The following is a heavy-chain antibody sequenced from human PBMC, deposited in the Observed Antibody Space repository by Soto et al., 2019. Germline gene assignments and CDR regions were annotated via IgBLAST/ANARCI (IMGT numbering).Heavy chain of an antibody. CDR1: GFTFNSYG. V-gene: IGHV3-30*18. CDR3: AKDNSYHASIGYYIFDS. Sequence: GGSLRLSCAASGFTFNSYGIHWVRQAPGKGLEWVAVISHDGSKTNYADSVKGRFTISRDNSKDTVYLQMNSLRAEDTAVYYCAKDNSYHASIGYYIFDSWGQG. J-gene: IGHJ4*02. CDR2: ISHDGSKT. D-gene: IGHD3-22*01.